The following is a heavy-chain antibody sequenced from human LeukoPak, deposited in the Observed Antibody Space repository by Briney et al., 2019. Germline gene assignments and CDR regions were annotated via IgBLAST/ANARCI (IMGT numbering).Heavy chain of an antibody. V-gene: IGHV1-18*01. CDR3: ARGGYCSSTSCYSDYWFDP. Sequence: ASVKVSCKASGYTFTSYSISWVRQAPGQGLEWMGWISAYNGNTNYAQKLQGRVTMTTDTSTSTAYMELRSLRSDDTAVYCCARGGYCSSTSCYSDYWFDPWGQGTLVTVSS. CDR2: ISAYNGNT. CDR1: GYTFTSYS. J-gene: IGHJ5*02. D-gene: IGHD2-2*02.